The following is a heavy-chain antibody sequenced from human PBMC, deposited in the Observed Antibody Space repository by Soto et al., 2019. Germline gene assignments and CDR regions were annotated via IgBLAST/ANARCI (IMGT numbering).Heavy chain of an antibody. V-gene: IGHV4-31*03. CDR2: IYYSGST. J-gene: IGHJ6*02. CDR1: GGSISSGGYY. CDR3: ARDRDYYDSKYYYGMDV. Sequence: SETLSLTCTVSGGSISSGGYYWSWIRQHPGKGLEWIGYIYYSGSTYYNPSLKSRVTISVDTSKNQFSLKLSSVTAADTAAYYCARDRDYYDSKYYYGMDVWGQGTTVTVSS. D-gene: IGHD3-22*01.